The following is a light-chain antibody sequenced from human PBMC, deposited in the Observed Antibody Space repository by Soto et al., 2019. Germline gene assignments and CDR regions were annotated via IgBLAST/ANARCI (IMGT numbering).Light chain of an antibody. J-gene: IGLJ2*01. V-gene: IGLV2-23*01. CDR2: EGS. Sequence: QSALTQPASVSGSPGQSISISCTGTSSDVGSYNPVSWYQQHPGKAPKLMIYEGSKRPSGVSNRFSGSKSGNTASLTISGLQAKDEADYYCCSYAGSSTYVVFGGGTKVTVL. CDR1: SSDVGSYNP. CDR3: CSYAGSSTYVV.